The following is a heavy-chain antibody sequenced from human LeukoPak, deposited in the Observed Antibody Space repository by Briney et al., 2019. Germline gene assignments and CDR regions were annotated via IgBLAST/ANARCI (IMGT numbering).Heavy chain of an antibody. CDR3: AKRAARPAYYFDF. J-gene: IGHJ4*02. D-gene: IGHD6-6*01. Sequence: GGSLRLSCAASGFTFSSYAMSWVRQAPGKGLEWVSVISNSGGSTFYADSVKGRFTISRDNSKNTLYLQMNSLRAEDTAVYYCAKRAARPAYYFDFWGQGTLVTISS. CDR2: ISNSGGST. V-gene: IGHV3-23*01. CDR1: GFTFSSYA.